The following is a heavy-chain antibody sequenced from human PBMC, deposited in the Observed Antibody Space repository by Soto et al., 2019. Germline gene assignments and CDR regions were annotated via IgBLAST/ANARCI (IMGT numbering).Heavy chain of an antibody. Sequence: EVQLVESGGGLVQPGGSLRLSCAASGFTCSSYSMHWVRQAPGKGLEFVSAISYNGGSTYYANSVKGRFTISRDDSKNTLYLQMGSLRAEEMAVYYCARVGSGSGLDYWGQGTLVTVSS. CDR1: GFTCSSYS. CDR3: ARVGSGSGLDY. CDR2: ISYNGGST. J-gene: IGHJ4*02. V-gene: IGHV3-64*01. D-gene: IGHD6-19*01.